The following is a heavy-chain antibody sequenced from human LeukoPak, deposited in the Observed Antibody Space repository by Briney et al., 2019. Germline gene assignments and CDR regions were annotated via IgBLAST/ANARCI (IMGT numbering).Heavy chain of an antibody. J-gene: IGHJ6*03. V-gene: IGHV3-23*01. Sequence: GGSLRLSCAASGFTFSSYEMNWVRQAPGKGLEWVSGLTGSGGTAYYVGSVKGRFTVSRDDSKNTVYLQMSSLRVDDTAIYYCAKSGASPLYHMDVWGKGATVTVSS. CDR3: AKSGASPLYHMDV. CDR1: GFTFSSYE. CDR2: LTGSGGTA. D-gene: IGHD1-26*01.